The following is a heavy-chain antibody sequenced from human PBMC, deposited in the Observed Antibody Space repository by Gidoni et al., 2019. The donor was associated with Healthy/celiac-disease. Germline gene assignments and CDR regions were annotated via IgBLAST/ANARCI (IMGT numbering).Heavy chain of an antibody. Sequence: EVQLVESGGGLVKPGGSLRLSCAASGFTFSSYSMNWVRQAPGKGLEWVSSISRSSSYIYYADSVKGRFTISRDNAKNSLYLQMNSLRAEDTAVYYCARVEKYYDSSGHTNYYYYGMDVWGQGTTVTVSS. V-gene: IGHV3-21*01. CDR1: GFTFSSYS. CDR3: ARVEKYYDSSGHTNYYYYGMDV. J-gene: IGHJ6*02. CDR2: ISRSSSYI. D-gene: IGHD3-22*01.